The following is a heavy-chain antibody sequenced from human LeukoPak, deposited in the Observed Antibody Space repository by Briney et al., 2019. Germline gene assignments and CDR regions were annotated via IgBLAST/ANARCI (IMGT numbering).Heavy chain of an antibody. CDR2: ITDTGGTT. D-gene: IGHD1-1*01. CDR3: ANRRSAYNHIPY. J-gene: IGHJ4*02. Sequence: GESLRLSCAASGFTFNNYAMTWVRQAPGKGLEWVSSITDTGGTTYYAASVKGRFTISRDNSKSTLYLQMNSLRAEDTALYYCANRRSAYNHIPYWGQGTLVTVSS. CDR1: GFTFNNYA. V-gene: IGHV3-23*01.